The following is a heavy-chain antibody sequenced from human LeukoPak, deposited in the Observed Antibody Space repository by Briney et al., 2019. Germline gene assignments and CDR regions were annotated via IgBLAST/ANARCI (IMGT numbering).Heavy chain of an antibody. D-gene: IGHD6-19*01. V-gene: IGHV4-4*07. CDR1: GGSISSYY. CDR3: ARVRLVRYSSGWRNYYYYGMDV. CDR2: IYTSGST. J-gene: IGHJ6*02. Sequence: KPSETLSLTCTVSGGSISSYYWSWIRQPAGKGLEWIGRIYTSGSTNYNPSLKSRVTISVDTSKNQFSLKLSSVTAADTAVYYCARVRLVRYSSGWRNYYYYGMDVWGHGTTVTVSS.